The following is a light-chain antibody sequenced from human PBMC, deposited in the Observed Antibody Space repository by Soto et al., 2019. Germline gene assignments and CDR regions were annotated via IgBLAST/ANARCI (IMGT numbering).Light chain of an antibody. CDR3: QQYNNWPPT. Sequence: ELVMTQSPATLSVSPGEGATLSCRASQSVSTNLAWYQQKPGQAPRLLIYGASTRATGIPASFSGSGSGTEFILTISSLQSEDFAVYYCQQYNNWPPTFGQGTKVDIK. V-gene: IGKV3-15*01. CDR2: GAS. J-gene: IGKJ1*01. CDR1: QSVSTN.